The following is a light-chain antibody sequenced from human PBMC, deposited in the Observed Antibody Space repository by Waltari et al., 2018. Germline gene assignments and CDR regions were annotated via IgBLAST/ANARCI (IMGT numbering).Light chain of an antibody. J-gene: IGLJ2*01. CDR1: SSDVGGYDF. CDR2: DVT. CDR3: CSFAGSYTSYVI. V-gene: IGLV2-11*01. Sequence: QSALTQPRSVSGSPGQSVTISCTGTSSDVGGYDFVSWYQQHPGKAPKPMIYDVTKRPSAVPDRFSVSRAGNTASLTISGLQTEDEAAYYCCSFAGSYTSYVIFGGGTKLTVL.